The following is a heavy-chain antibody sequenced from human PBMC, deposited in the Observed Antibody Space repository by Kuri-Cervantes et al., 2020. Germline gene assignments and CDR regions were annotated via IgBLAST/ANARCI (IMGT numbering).Heavy chain of an antibody. CDR2: IYYSGST. Sequence: SQTLSLTCAVSGYSISSGYFWSWIRQPPGKGLEWIGYIYYSGSTNYNPSLKSRVTISVDSSKNQIFLNLSSVTAADTAVYYCAKSFSGGDYFDSWGQGTLVTVSS. CDR1: GYSISSGYF. J-gene: IGHJ4*02. V-gene: IGHV4-61*01. CDR3: AKSFSGGDYFDS. D-gene: IGHD1-14*01.